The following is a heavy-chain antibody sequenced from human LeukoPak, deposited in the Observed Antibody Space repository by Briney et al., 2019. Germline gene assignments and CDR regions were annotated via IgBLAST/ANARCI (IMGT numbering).Heavy chain of an antibody. Sequence: PGGSLRLSCAASGFTFSIAWMSWVRQAPGKGLEWVGRIKSKTDGGTTDYAAPVKGRFTISRDDSENTLYLQMNSLKTEDTAVYYCTTGEPGGWPIDYWGQGTLVTVSS. D-gene: IGHD6-19*01. CDR1: GFTFSIAW. CDR2: IKSKTDGGTT. CDR3: TTGEPGGWPIDY. J-gene: IGHJ4*02. V-gene: IGHV3-15*01.